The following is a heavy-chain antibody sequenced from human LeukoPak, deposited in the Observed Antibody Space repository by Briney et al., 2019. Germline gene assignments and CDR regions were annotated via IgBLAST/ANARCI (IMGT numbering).Heavy chain of an antibody. CDR3: AREFYYDSSFSFDI. V-gene: IGHV4-59*11. Sequence: PSETLSLTCTVSGGSISNHYWSWVRQPPGRGLEWIGYIYYSGSTKYNPSLKSRVTISVDTSKNQFSLKLSSVTAADTAMYYCAREFYYDSSFSFDIWAKGQWSPSPQ. D-gene: IGHD3-22*01. CDR1: GGSISNHY. CDR2: IYYSGST. J-gene: IGHJ3*02.